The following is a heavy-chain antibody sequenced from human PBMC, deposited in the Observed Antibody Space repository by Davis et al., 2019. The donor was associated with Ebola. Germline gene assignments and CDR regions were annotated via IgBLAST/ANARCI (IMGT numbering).Heavy chain of an antibody. J-gene: IGHJ5*02. D-gene: IGHD2-2*02. Sequence: SETLSLTCAVYGGSFSGYYWSWIRQPPGKGLEWIGEINHSGSTNYNPSLKSRVTISVDTSKNQFSLKLSSVTAADTAVYYCARGEVVVVPAAIYNWFDPWGQGTLVTVSS. CDR3: ARGEVVVVPAAIYNWFDP. CDR1: GGSFSGYY. CDR2: INHSGST. V-gene: IGHV4-34*01.